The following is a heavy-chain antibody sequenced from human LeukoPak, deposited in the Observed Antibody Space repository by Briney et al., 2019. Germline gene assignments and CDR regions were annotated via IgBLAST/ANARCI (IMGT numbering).Heavy chain of an antibody. V-gene: IGHV4-59*01. Sequence: SETLSLTCTVSGGSISSYYWSWIRQPPGKGLEWIGYIYYSGSTNYNPSLKSRVTISVDTSKNQFSLKLSSVTAADTAVYYCARNPLGYCSGGSXXGVVAFDIWGQGTMVTV. J-gene: IGHJ3*02. D-gene: IGHD2-15*01. CDR3: ARNPLGYCSGGSXXGVVAFDI. CDR1: GGSISSYY. CDR2: IYYSGST.